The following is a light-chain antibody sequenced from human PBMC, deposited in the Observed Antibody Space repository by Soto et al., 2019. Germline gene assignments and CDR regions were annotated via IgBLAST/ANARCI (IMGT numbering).Light chain of an antibody. CDR3: QQCGSSPWT. CDR2: AAS. CDR1: QSVSSYY. J-gene: IGKJ1*01. Sequence: EIVLTQSPGTLSLSPGERATLSCSASQSVSSYYLAWYQQKPGQAPRLLIYAASRRATGIPDRFSGGGSGTDFTLTISRLEPEDFAVYYCQQCGSSPWTFGQGTKVEIK. V-gene: IGKV3-20*01.